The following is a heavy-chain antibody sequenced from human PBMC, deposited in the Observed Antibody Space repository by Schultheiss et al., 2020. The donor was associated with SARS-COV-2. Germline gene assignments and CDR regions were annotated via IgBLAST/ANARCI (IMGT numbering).Heavy chain of an antibody. J-gene: IGHJ5*02. Sequence: GESLKISCAASVFTFSPYEMNWVRQAPGKGLEWISYISSSADTIYYADSVKGRFTISRDNAKNSLFLQMDSLTAEDTAVYYCVRDRSWWTPYNCFDLWGRGTLVTVSS. CDR1: VFTFSPYE. CDR2: ISSSADTI. D-gene: IGHD2-15*01. V-gene: IGHV3-48*03. CDR3: VRDRSWWTPYNCFDL.